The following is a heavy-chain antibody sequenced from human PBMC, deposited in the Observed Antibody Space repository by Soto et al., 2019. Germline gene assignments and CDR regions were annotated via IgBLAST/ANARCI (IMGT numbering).Heavy chain of an antibody. Sequence: EGSLRLSCAASGFTFSDYTMNWVRQAPGKGLEWVSSTTSSSIYKYYADSLKGRFTISRDNAKSSLYLQMNSLRAEDTAVYYCARVRREGIAIAQMDVWGQGTTVTVSS. D-gene: IGHD6-13*01. J-gene: IGHJ6*02. CDR3: ARVRREGIAIAQMDV. V-gene: IGHV3-21*01. CDR1: GFTFSDYT. CDR2: TTSSSIYK.